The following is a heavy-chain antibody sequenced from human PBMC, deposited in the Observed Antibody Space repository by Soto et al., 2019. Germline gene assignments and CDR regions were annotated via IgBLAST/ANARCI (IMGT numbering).Heavy chain of an antibody. Sequence: GGSLRLSCAASGFTFSSYSMNWVRQAPGKGLEWVSSISSSSSYIYYADSVKGRFTISRDNAKNSLYLQMNSLRAEDTAVYYCARGHSLGGATANDAFDIWGQGTMVTVSS. CDR2: ISSSSSYI. D-gene: IGHD1-26*01. CDR3: ARGHSLGGATANDAFDI. J-gene: IGHJ3*02. CDR1: GFTFSSYS. V-gene: IGHV3-21*01.